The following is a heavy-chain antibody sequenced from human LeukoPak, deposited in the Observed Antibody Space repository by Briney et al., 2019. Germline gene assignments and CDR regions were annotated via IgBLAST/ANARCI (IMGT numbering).Heavy chain of an antibody. Sequence: GGSLRLSCAASGFTFSSYGMHWVRQAPGKGLEWVAIIWYDGSNKYYADSVKGRFTISRDNSKNTLYLQMNSPRADDTAVYYCARVGQGGYNSDYWGQGTLVTVSS. CDR3: ARVGQGGYNSDY. D-gene: IGHD5-24*01. V-gene: IGHV3-33*01. CDR2: IWYDGSNK. J-gene: IGHJ4*02. CDR1: GFTFSSYG.